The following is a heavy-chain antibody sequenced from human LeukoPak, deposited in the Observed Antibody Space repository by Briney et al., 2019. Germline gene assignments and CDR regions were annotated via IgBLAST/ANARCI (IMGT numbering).Heavy chain of an antibody. J-gene: IGHJ6*02. D-gene: IGHD1-7*01. CDR1: GGSISSYY. V-gene: IGHV4-59*01. CDR2: IYYSGST. CDR3: ARDNWNYGSSMDV. Sequence: SETLSLTCTASGGSISSYYWSWIRQPPGKGLEWIGYIYYSGSTNYNPSLKSRVTISVDTSKNQFSLKLSSVTAADTAVYYCARDNWNYGSSMDVWGQGTTVTVSS.